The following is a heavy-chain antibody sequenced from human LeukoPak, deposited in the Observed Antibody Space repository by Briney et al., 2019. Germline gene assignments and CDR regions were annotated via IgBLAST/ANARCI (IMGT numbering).Heavy chain of an antibody. J-gene: IGHJ6*02. D-gene: IGHD1-7*01. CDR1: GGSISSYY. V-gene: IGHV4-59*01. CDR2: IYYSGST. CDR3: ARDNWNYGSSMDV. Sequence: SETLSLTCTASGGSISSYYWSWIRQPPGKGLEWIGYIYYSGSTNYNPSLKSRVTISVDTSKNQFSLKLSSVTAADTAVYYCARDNWNYGSSMDVWGQGTTVTVSS.